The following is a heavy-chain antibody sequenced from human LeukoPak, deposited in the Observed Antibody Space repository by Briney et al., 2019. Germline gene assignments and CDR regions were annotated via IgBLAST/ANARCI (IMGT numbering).Heavy chain of an antibody. J-gene: IGHJ3*02. CDR2: IYYSGST. CDR3: ARPSREYSHAFDI. CDR1: GGSISSSSYY. V-gene: IGHV4-39*01. D-gene: IGHD5-18*01. Sequence: SETLSLTCTVSGGSISSSSYYWGWIRQPPGKGLEWIGSIYYSGSTYYNPSLKSRVTISVDTSKNQFSLRLSSVTAADTAVYYCARPSREYSHAFDIWGQGTMVTVSS.